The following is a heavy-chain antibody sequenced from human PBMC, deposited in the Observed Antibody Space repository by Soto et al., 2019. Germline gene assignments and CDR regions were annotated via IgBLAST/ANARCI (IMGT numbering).Heavy chain of an antibody. CDR1: GGSISSSSYY. CDR3: ALTTVTTVTL. Sequence: QLQLQESGPGLVKPSETLSLTCTVSGGSISSSSYYCGWIRQHPGKVLEWIGSIYYSESTYYQTSLKSRVTIAVDTSKNQFSLKLSSVTAADTAVYYWALTTVTTVTLWGQGTLVNVSS. CDR2: IYYSEST. V-gene: IGHV4-39*01. D-gene: IGHD4-17*01. J-gene: IGHJ4*02.